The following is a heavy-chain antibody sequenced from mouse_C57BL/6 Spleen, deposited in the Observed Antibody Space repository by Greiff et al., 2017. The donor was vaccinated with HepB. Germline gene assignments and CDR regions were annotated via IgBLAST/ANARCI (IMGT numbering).Heavy chain of an antibody. CDR1: GYTFTDYY. CDR2: INPNNGGT. D-gene: IGHD2-5*01. J-gene: IGHJ1*03. V-gene: IGHV1-26*01. CDR3: ARYSYYSNYWYFDV. Sequence: EVQLQQSGPELVKPGASVKISCKASGYTFTDYYMNWVKQSHGKSLEWIGDINPNNGGTSYNQKFKGKATLTVDKSSSTAYMELRSLTSEDSAVYYCARYSYYSNYWYFDVWGTGTTVTVSS.